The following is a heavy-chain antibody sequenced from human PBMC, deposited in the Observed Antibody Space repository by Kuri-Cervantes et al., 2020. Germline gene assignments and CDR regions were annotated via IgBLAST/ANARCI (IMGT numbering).Heavy chain of an antibody. D-gene: IGHD3-16*02. Sequence: GESLKISCAASGFTFSDYYMSWTRQAPGKGLEWVSYISSSGSTIYYADSVKGRFTISRDNAKNSLYLQMNSLKTEDTAVYYCTRHDPKFCDYIWGSYRYELAEWYFDLWGRGTLVTVSS. CDR3: TRHDPKFCDYIWGSYRYELAEWYFDL. V-gene: IGHV3-11*01. CDR2: ISSSGSTI. CDR1: GFTFSDYY. J-gene: IGHJ2*01.